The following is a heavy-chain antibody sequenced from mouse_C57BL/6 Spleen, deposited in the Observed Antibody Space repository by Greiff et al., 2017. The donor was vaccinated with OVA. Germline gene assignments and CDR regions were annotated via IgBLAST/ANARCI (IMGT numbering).Heavy chain of an antibody. Sequence: EVQRVESGGGLVKPGGSLKLSCAASGFTFSDYGMHWVRQAPEKGLEWVAYISSGSSTIYYADTVKGRFTISRDNAKNTLFLQMTSLRSEDTAMYYCARDDYGDPYYAMDYWGRGTSVTVSS. CDR2: ISSGSSTI. CDR3: ARDDYGDPYYAMDY. D-gene: IGHD2-4*01. V-gene: IGHV5-17*01. J-gene: IGHJ4*01. CDR1: GFTFSDYG.